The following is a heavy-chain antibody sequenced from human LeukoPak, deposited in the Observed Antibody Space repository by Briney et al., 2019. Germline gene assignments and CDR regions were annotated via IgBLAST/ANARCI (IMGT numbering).Heavy chain of an antibody. J-gene: IGHJ3*02. V-gene: IGHV4-4*07. D-gene: IGHD2-15*01. CDR1: GGSINNYY. CDR2: IYTRGST. Sequence: SETLSLTCTVSGGSINNYYWSWIRQPAGKGLEWIGRIYTRGSTNYNPSLKSRVTMSVDTSENQFSLKLSSVTAADTAVYYCARGRYCSADICSGGDAFDIWGQGTMVSVSS. CDR3: ARGRYCSADICSGGDAFDI.